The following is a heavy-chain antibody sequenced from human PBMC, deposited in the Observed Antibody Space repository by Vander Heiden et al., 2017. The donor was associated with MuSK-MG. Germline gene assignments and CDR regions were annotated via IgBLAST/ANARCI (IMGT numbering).Heavy chain of an antibody. J-gene: IGHJ6*03. CDR3: ASITMVRGVFPTYYYYYYMDV. CDR1: GCPITRGGYS. V-gene: IGHV4-31*03. CDR2: IYYSGST. Sequence: QVQLQEAGPGLVKPSQTLSRTCTVSGCPITRGGYSWRWIRQHPGKGLEWSGYIYYSGSTYYNPSLKSRVTISVDTSKNQFSLKLSSVTAADTAVYYCASITMVRGVFPTYYYYYYMDVWGKGTTVTVSS. D-gene: IGHD3-10*01.